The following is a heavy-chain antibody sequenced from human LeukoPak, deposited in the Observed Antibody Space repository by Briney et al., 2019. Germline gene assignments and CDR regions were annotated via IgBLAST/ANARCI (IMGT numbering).Heavy chain of an antibody. D-gene: IGHD6-19*01. CDR2: ISGSGGST. V-gene: IGHV3-23*01. J-gene: IGHJ4*02. CDR3: AKVAQWLVRDYFDY. Sequence: GGSLRLSCVASGFTLNTYWMNWVRQAPGKGLEWVSAISGSGGSTYYADSVKGRFTISRDNSKNTLYLQMNSLRAEDTAVYYCAKVAQWLVRDYFDYWGQGTLVTVSS. CDR1: GFTLNTYW.